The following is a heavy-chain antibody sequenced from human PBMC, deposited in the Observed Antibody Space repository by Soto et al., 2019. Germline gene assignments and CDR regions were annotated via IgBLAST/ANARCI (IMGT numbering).Heavy chain of an antibody. CDR1: GFTFSSYG. D-gene: IGHD6-13*01. CDR3: ARDGSSNHYYYYGMDV. CDR2: IWYDGSNK. V-gene: IGHV3-33*01. J-gene: IGHJ6*02. Sequence: QVQLVESGGGVVQPGRSLRLSCAASGFTFSSYGMHWVRQAPGKGLEWVAVIWYDGSNKYYADSVKGRFTISRDNSKNTLYLQMNSLRAEDTAVYYCARDGSSNHYYYYGMDVWGRGTTVTVSS.